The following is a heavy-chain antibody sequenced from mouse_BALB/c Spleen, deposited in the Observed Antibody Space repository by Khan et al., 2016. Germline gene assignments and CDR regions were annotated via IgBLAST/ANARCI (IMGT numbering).Heavy chain of an antibody. CDR2: IAPGSGST. CDR3: AREGTVPLMDY. D-gene: IGHD1-1*01. J-gene: IGHJ4*01. CDR1: GYTFTSYW. Sequence: DLVKPGASVKLSCKASGYTFTSYWINWIKQRPGQGLEWIGRIAPGSGSTYYNEMFKGKATLTVATSSRTASIHLSSLSSEDSAVYFGAREGTVPLMDYWGQGTSVTVSS. V-gene: IGHV1S41*01.